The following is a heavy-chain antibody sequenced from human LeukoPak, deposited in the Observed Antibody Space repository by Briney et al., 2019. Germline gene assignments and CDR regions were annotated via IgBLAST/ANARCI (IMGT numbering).Heavy chain of an antibody. V-gene: IGHV3-48*03. CDR2: ISSSGSTI. Sequence: PGGSLRLSCAASEFTFSSYEMNWVRQAPGKGLEWVSYISSSGSTIYYADSVKGRFTISRDNAKNSLYLQMNSLRAEDTAVYYCARGRTFGGVIVGFDYWGQGTLVTVSS. D-gene: IGHD3-16*02. J-gene: IGHJ4*02. CDR1: EFTFSSYE. CDR3: ARGRTFGGVIVGFDY.